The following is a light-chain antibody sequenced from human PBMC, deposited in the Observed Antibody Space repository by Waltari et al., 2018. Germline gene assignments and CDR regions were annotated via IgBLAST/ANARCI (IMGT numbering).Light chain of an antibody. CDR2: GVS. CDR3: QHYGRSPPNT. CDR1: QSVNSSY. J-gene: IGKJ4*01. Sequence: EIVLTQSPGTLSLSPGERVTLSCRASQSVNSSYLAWFQQKPGQAPRLLIYGVSNRATGIPDRFSGSGSGTDFTLTISRLEPEDFAVYYCQHYGRSPPNTFGGGTKVEIK. V-gene: IGKV3-20*01.